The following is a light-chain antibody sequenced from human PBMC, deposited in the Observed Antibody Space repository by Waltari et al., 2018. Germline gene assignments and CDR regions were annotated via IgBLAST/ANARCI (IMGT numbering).Light chain of an antibody. V-gene: IGKV2-29*03. J-gene: IGKJ2*01. CDR2: EVS. Sequence: DVVMTQTPLSLSVTPGQPAPISCRSSQTLLYSDGKTYVYWFLQKPGQSPQLLIYEVSSRFSGVSDRFSGSGSVTDFTLKISRVEAEDVGIYYCMQGIHLPYTFGQGTKLEIK. CDR1: QTLLYSDGKTY. CDR3: MQGIHLPYT.